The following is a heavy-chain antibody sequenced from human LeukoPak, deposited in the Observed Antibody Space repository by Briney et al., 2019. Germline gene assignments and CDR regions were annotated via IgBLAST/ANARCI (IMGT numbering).Heavy chain of an antibody. CDR1: GFTVNSNY. J-gene: IGHJ3*02. CDR2: IYGGGSS. Sequence: GSLRLSCAASGFTVNSNYMSWVRQAPGKGLEWVSVIYGGGSSYYADSVKGRFTISRDNSKNTLFLQMNSLRAEDTAVYYCARGTYYYDSSGYLGDAFDIWGQGTMVTVSS. CDR3: ARGTYYYDSSGYLGDAFDI. D-gene: IGHD3-22*01. V-gene: IGHV3-53*01.